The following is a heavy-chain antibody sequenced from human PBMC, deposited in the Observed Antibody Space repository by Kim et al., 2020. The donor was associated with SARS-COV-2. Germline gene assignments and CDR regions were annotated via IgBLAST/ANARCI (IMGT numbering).Heavy chain of an antibody. V-gene: IGHV3-23*01. CDR1: GFTFHNYV. CDR2: ISGSGDST. D-gene: IGHD1-26*01. CDR3: AKEPSGTYLSYFDY. J-gene: IGHJ4*02. Sequence: GGSLRLSCAASGFTFHNYVMSWVRQVTGKGLEWVSGISGSGDSTNYADSVKGRFTISRDNSKNTVYLQMSSLRAEDTAIYYCAKEPSGTYLSYFDYWGQGTLVTVSS.